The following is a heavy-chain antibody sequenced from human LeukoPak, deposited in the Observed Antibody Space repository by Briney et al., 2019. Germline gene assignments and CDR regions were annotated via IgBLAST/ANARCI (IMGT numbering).Heavy chain of an antibody. CDR1: GGSISSYY. J-gene: IGHJ4*02. V-gene: IGHV4-59*08. D-gene: IGHD4-17*01. CDR3: ARHPYGYFDY. CDR2: IYYSGST. Sequence: KPSETLSLTCTVSGGSISSYYWSWIRQPPGKGLEWIGYIYYSGSTNYNPSLKSRVTISVDTSKNQFSLKLSSVTAADTAVYYCARHPYGYFDYWGQGTLVTVSS.